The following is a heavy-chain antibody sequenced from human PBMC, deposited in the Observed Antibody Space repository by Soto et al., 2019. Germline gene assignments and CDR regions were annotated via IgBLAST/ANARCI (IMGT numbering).Heavy chain of an antibody. D-gene: IGHD2-15*01. CDR3: ARDRVAALYYFDY. CDR2: ISSSSSYI. Sequence: GGSLRLSCAASGFTFSSYSMNWVRQAPGKGLEWVSSISSSSSYIYYADSVKGRFTISRDNAKNSLYLQMNSLRAEDTAVYYCARDRVAALYYFDYWGQGTLVTVSS. J-gene: IGHJ4*02. CDR1: GFTFSSYS. V-gene: IGHV3-21*01.